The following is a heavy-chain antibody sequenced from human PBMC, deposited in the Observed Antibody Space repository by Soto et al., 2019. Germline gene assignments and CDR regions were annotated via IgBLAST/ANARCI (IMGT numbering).Heavy chain of an antibody. CDR1: GFTFSSYG. V-gene: IGHV3-30*18. J-gene: IGHJ4*02. D-gene: IGHD6-13*01. CDR3: AKEIRQLAARPMYYFDY. Sequence: QVQLVESGGGVVQPGRSLRLSCAASGFTFSSYGMHWVRQAPGKGLEWVAVISYDGSNKYYADSVKGRFTISRDNSKNTLYLQMNSLRAEDTAVYYCAKEIRQLAARPMYYFDYWGQGTLVTVSS. CDR2: ISYDGSNK.